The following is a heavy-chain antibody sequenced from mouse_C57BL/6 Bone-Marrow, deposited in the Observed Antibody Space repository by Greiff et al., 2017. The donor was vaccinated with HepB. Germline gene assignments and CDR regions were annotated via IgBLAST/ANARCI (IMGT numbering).Heavy chain of an antibody. V-gene: IGHV5-12*01. CDR2: ISNGGGST. J-gene: IGHJ4*01. CDR3: ARHGMDY. Sequence: EVQVVESGGGLVQPGGSLKLSCAASGFTFSDYYMYWVRQTPEKRLEWVAYISNGGGSTYYPDTVKGRFTISRDNAKNTLYLQMSRLKSEETAMYYCARHGMDYWGQGTSVTVSS. CDR1: GFTFSDYY.